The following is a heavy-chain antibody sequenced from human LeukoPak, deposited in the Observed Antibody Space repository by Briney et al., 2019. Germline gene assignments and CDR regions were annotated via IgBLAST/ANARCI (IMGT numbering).Heavy chain of an antibody. Sequence: PGGSLRLSCAASGFTFSIYDMHWVRQAPGKGLEWVAVISYDGNNKYYSDSVKGRFTISRDNSKNTLYLQMNSLRAEDTAVYYCARDQDYCSGGSCYSAYYYYGMDVWGQGTTVTVSS. CDR1: GFTFSIYD. D-gene: IGHD2-15*01. J-gene: IGHJ6*02. CDR3: ARDQDYCSGGSCYSAYYYYGMDV. CDR2: ISYDGNNK. V-gene: IGHV3-30*03.